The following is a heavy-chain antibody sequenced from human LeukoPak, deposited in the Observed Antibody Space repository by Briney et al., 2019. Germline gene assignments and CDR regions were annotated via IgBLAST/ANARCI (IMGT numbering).Heavy chain of an antibody. CDR2: ISYDGSNK. J-gene: IGHJ4*02. CDR1: GFTFSNFA. V-gene: IGHV3-30*04. CDR3: ARSAGYCSSTSCYYYDY. D-gene: IGHD2-2*01. Sequence: GGSLRLSCAASGFTFSNFAMHWVRQAPGKGLEGVAVISYDGSNKYYADSVKGRFTISRDNSKNTLYLQMNSLRAEDTAVYYCARSAGYCSSTSCYYYDYWGQGTLVTVSS.